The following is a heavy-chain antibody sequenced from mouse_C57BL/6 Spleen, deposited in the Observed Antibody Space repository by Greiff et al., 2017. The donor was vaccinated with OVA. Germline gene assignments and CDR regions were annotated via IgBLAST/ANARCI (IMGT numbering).Heavy chain of an antibody. J-gene: IGHJ4*01. CDR2: IDPSDSYT. CDR1: GYTFTSYW. V-gene: IGHV1-69*01. Sequence: QVQLQQPGAELVMPGASVKLSCKASGYTFTSYWMHWVKQRPGQGLEWIGEIDPSDSYTNYNQKFKGKSTLTVDKSSSTAYMQLSSLTSEDSAVYYCARGYYYYAMDYWGQGTSVTVSS. D-gene: IGHD2-3*01. CDR3: ARGYYYYAMDY.